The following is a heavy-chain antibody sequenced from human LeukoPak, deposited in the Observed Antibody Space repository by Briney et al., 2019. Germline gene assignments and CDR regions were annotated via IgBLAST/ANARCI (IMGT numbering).Heavy chain of an antibody. J-gene: IGHJ5*02. CDR3: ARGIAGTGGAEWFDP. V-gene: IGHV1-18*01. CDR2: IGAYNGNT. D-gene: IGHD6-13*01. CDR1: GYSYTSYG. Sequence: ASVKVSCKASGYSYTSYGINWVRQAPGQGLEWMGWIGAYNGNTNYAQKLQGRVTMTTDTSTNTAYVELRSLKSDDTAVYYCARGIAGTGGAEWFDPWGQGTLVTVSS.